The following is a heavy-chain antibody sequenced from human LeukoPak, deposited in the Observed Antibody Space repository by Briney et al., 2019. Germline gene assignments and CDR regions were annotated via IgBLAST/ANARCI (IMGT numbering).Heavy chain of an antibody. CDR3: ARGYSYGYGKDAFDI. J-gene: IGHJ3*02. CDR1: GGTFSSYA. CDR2: IIPIFGTA. D-gene: IGHD5-18*01. V-gene: IGHV1-69*13. Sequence: GASVKVSCKASGGTFSSYAISWVRQAPGQGLEWMGGIIPIFGTANYAQKFQGRVTITADESTSTAYMELSSLRSEDTAVYYCARGYSYGYGKDAFDIWGQGTMVTVSS.